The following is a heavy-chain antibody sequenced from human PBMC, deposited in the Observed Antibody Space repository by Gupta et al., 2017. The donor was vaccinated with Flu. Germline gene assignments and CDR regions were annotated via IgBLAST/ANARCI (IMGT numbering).Heavy chain of an antibody. Sequence: EVQLLESGGGLVQPGGSLRLSCDASGFIFSSFVMCWVRQAPGKGREWVSAITASGDSTYYADSVRGRFAISRDSSKNMVYLKMNSLRAEDTAVYYCAKDTSYTLDYWGQGTLVTVSS. CDR3: AKDTSYTLDY. D-gene: IGHD2-2*02. J-gene: IGHJ4*02. CDR1: GFIFSSFV. V-gene: IGHV3-23*01. CDR2: ITASGDST.